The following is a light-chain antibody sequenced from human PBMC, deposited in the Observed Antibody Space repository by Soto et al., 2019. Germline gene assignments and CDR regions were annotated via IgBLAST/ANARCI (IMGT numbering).Light chain of an antibody. Sequence: QSVLTQPPSVSGAPGQRVTISCTGSSSNIGAGYDVHWYQQLPGTAPKLLIYGNSHRPSGVPDRFSGSKYGTSASLAITGLQAEDEADYYCQSYDSSLSVGVFGGGTKLTVL. CDR3: QSYDSSLSVGV. J-gene: IGLJ3*02. CDR2: GNS. CDR1: SSNIGAGYD. V-gene: IGLV1-40*01.